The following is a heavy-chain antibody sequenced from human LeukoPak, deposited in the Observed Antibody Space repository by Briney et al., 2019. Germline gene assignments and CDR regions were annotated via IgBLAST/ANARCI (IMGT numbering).Heavy chain of an antibody. CDR2: IYTSGST. D-gene: IGHD3-22*01. CDR1: GGSISSGSYY. Sequence: SQTLSLTCTVSGGSISSGSYYWSWIRQPAGKGLEWIGRIYTSGSTYYNPSLKSRVTISVDTSKNQFSLKLSSVTAADTAVYYCARLRYYYDSSGYYRDYWGQGTLVTVSS. J-gene: IGHJ4*02. V-gene: IGHV4-61*02. CDR3: ARLRYYYDSSGYYRDY.